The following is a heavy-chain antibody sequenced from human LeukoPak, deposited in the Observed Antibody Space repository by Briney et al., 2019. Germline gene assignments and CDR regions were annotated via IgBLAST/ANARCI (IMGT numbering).Heavy chain of an antibody. J-gene: IGHJ4*02. CDR2: ISGSGGST. CDR3: AKAGVYDFWSGYYPLDY. Sequence: GGSLRLSCAASGFTFSSYAMSWVRQAPGKGVEWVSAISGSGGSTYYADSVKGRFTISIDNSKNTLYLQMNSLRAEDTAVYYCAKAGVYDFWSGYYPLDYWGQGTLVTVSS. CDR1: GFTFSSYA. D-gene: IGHD3-3*01. V-gene: IGHV3-23*01.